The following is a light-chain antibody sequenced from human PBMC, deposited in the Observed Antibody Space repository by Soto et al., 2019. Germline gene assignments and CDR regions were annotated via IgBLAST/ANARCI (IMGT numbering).Light chain of an antibody. Sequence: QSALTQPASVSGSPGQSITISCAGTSSDVGGYNYVSWYQQHPGKVPRLIISDVNKRPSGVSDRLSGSKSGNTASLTISGLQAEDEAEYYCASFTRSVTVVFGGGTQLTVL. CDR2: DVN. J-gene: IGLJ2*01. CDR3: ASFTRSVTVV. CDR1: SSDVGGYNY. V-gene: IGLV2-14*03.